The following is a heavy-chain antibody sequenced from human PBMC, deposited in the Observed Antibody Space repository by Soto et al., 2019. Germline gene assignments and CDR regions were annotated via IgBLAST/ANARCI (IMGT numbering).Heavy chain of an antibody. D-gene: IGHD3-3*01. CDR3: ATVKSRITIFGVVIIPYYFDY. CDR1: GYPLTELS. Sequence: XSVKVSCTVSGYPLTELSMHWVRQAPGKGLEWMGGFDPEDGETIYAQKFQGRVTMTEDTSTDTAYMELSSLRSEDTAVYYCATVKSRITIFGVVIIPYYFDYWGQGTLVTVSS. CDR2: FDPEDGET. V-gene: IGHV1-24*01. J-gene: IGHJ4*02.